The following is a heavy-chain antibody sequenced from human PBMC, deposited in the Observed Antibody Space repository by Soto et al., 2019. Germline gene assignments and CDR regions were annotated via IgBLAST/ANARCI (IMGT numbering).Heavy chain of an antibody. Sequence: QVWLQQSGPGLVKPSETLSLTCTVYGVSISSHYWNWIRQPPGKGLEWIGYINYSGNTNYNPSLKSRVIISLVTSKSQFSLKLNSVTAADTAVYYCARGGGGSGSQDFDYWGQGNMVTVSS. CDR2: INYSGNT. D-gene: IGHD3-10*01. J-gene: IGHJ4*02. CDR1: GVSISSHY. V-gene: IGHV4-59*11. CDR3: ARGGGGSGSQDFDY.